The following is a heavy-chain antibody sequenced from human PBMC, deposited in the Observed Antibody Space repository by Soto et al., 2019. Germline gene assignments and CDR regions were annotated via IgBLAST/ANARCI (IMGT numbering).Heavy chain of an antibody. CDR2: ISWNSGSI. Sequence: GGSLRLSCAASGFTFDDYAMHWVRQAPGKGLEWVSGISWNSGSIGYADSVKGRFTISRDNAKNSLYLQMNSLRAEDTALYYCAKKSGYRGYGSGSLFDYWGQGTLVTVSS. J-gene: IGHJ4*02. CDR1: GFTFDDYA. D-gene: IGHD3-10*01. V-gene: IGHV3-9*01. CDR3: AKKSGYRGYGSGSLFDY.